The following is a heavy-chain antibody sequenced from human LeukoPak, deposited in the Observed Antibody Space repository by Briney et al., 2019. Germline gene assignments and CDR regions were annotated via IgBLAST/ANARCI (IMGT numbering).Heavy chain of an antibody. J-gene: IGHJ4*02. CDR1: GFTFSTYS. CDR3: ARHLSGVTGYTYGRGIDY. V-gene: IGHV3-21*01. CDR2: ISSSSNNI. D-gene: IGHD5-18*01. Sequence: GGSLRLSCAASGFTFSTYSMNWVRQAPGKGLEWVSSISSSSNNIYYADSVKGRFTISRDNAKKSMYLQMNSLRAEDTAVYYCARHLSGVTGYTYGRGIDYWGQGTLVTVSS.